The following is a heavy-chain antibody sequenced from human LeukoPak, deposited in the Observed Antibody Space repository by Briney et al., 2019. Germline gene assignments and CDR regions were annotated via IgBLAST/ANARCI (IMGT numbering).Heavy chain of an antibody. CDR1: GFPFSSYS. J-gene: IGHJ4*02. V-gene: IGHV3-48*01. CDR3: VRVKGTYFDF. Sequence: GGSLRLSCAVSGFPFSSYSMNWVRQAPGKGLEWVSYISASGSNIYYLDAVKGRFTVSRDNAMNSLFLQMNRPGVEDTAIYYCVRVKGTYFDFWGQGTLVTVSS. D-gene: IGHD1-1*01. CDR2: ISASGSNI.